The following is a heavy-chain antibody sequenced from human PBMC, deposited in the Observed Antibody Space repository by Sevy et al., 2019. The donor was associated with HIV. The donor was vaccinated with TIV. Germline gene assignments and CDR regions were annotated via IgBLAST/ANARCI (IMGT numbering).Heavy chain of an antibody. Sequence: GGSLRLSCAASGFTFSSYGMHWVRQAPGKGLVWVAFIRFDGNSKYYADSVKGRFTISRVNSKNTLYLQLNSLTAEDTAFYYCARADCGGDCYLVFDYWGQGTLVTVSS. V-gene: IGHV3-30*02. CDR1: GFTFSSYG. CDR2: IRFDGNSK. J-gene: IGHJ4*02. CDR3: ARADCGGDCYLVFDY. D-gene: IGHD2-21*01.